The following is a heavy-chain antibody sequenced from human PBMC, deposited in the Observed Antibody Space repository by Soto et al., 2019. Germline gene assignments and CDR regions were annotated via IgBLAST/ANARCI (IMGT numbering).Heavy chain of an antibody. Sequence: GGSLRLSCAASGFTFSKYSMNWVRQAPGKGLEWVSYISDSSDSMYYADSVKGRFTTSRDNAKSSLYLQMSSLRADDTAVYYCARVHSSSYHYFDYWGQGTLVTVSS. CDR1: GFTFSKYS. V-gene: IGHV3-48*01. J-gene: IGHJ4*02. CDR2: ISDSSDSM. D-gene: IGHD6-13*01. CDR3: ARVHSSSYHYFDY.